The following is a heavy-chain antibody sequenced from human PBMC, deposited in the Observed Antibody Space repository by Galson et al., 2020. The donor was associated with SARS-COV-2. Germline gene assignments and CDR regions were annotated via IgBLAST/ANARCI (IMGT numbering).Heavy chain of an antibody. CDR3: ARGAGSAIFGVVIYHYYMDV. D-gene: IGHD3-3*01. Sequence: SETLSLTCAVSGGSISSSNWWSWVRQPPGKGLEWIGEIYHSGSTNYNPSLKSRVTISVDKSKNQFSLKLSSVTAADTAVYYCARGAGSAIFGVVIYHYYMDVGGKGTTVTVSS. V-gene: IGHV4-4*02. J-gene: IGHJ6*03. CDR2: IYHSGST. CDR1: GGSISSSNW.